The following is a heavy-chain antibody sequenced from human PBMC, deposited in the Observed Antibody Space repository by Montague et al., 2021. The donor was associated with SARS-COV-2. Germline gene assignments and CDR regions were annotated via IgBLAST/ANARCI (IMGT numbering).Heavy chain of an antibody. CDR2: INPADSQT. J-gene: IGHJ4*02. CDR3: ARSQHCGSDCYFAY. V-gene: IGHV5-10-1*01. CDR1: GYDFTRYW. Sequence: SGAEVKTSGEPLRISCRGSGYDFTRYWISWVRQMPGKGLEWMGRINPADSQTNYSPSFQGQVTISVDKSITTAYLQWSSLKPSDAAIYYCARSQHCGSDCYFAYWGQGSLVTVSS. D-gene: IGHD2-21*02.